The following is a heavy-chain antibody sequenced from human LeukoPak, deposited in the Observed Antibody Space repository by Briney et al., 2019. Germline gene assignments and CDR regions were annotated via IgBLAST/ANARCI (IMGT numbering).Heavy chain of an antibody. CDR2: IRSKANSYAT. CDR1: GFTFSGSA. V-gene: IGHV3-73*01. CDR3: TRDPPDYGDYDDAFDI. J-gene: IGHJ3*02. D-gene: IGHD4-17*01. Sequence: GGSLRLSGAASGFTFSGSAMHWVRQASGKGLEWVGRIRSKANSYATAYAASVKGRFTISRDDSKNTAYLQMNSLKTEDTAVYYCTRDPPDYGDYDDAFDIWGQGTMVTVSS.